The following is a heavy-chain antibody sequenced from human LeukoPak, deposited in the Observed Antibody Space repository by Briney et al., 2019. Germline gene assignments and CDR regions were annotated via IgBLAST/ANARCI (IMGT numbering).Heavy chain of an antibody. V-gene: IGHV3-11*01. J-gene: IGHJ4*02. CDR1: GFTFSDYY. CDR2: ISSSGSMI. D-gene: IGHD3-9*01. Sequence: PGGSLRLSCAASGFTFSDYYMSWIRQAPGKGLEWVSYISSSGSMISDADSVKGRFTISRDNAKNSLYLQMNSLRAEDTALYYCARPLRYFDWLSPFDYWGQGTLVTVSS. CDR3: ARPLRYFDWLSPFDY.